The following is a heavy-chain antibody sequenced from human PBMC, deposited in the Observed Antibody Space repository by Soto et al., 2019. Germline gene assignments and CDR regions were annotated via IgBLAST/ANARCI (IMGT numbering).Heavy chain of an antibody. J-gene: IGHJ6*02. CDR2: IWYDGSNK. Sequence: PGGSLRLSCAASGFTFSSYVMHWVGQAPGKGLEWVAVIWYDGSNKYYADSVKGRFTISRDNSKNTLYLQMNSLRAEDTAVYYCARDRPNCSSTSCYPYYYYYGMDVWGQGTTVTVSS. CDR1: GFTFSSYV. D-gene: IGHD2-2*01. CDR3: ARDRPNCSSTSCYPYYYYYGMDV. V-gene: IGHV3-33*01.